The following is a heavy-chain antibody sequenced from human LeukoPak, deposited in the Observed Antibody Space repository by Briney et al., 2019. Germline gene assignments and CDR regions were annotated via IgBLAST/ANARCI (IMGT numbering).Heavy chain of an antibody. CDR2: ISGSGGST. D-gene: IGHD3-22*01. V-gene: IGHV3-23*01. J-gene: IGHJ4*02. CDR3: AKDVGRDSSGYYYGY. Sequence: PGGSLRLSCAASGFTFSSYAMSWVRQAPGKGLEWVSAISGSGGSTYYADSVKGRFTISRDNSKNTLYLQMNSLRAEDTAVYHCAKDVGRDSSGYYYGYWGQGTLVTVSS. CDR1: GFTFSSYA.